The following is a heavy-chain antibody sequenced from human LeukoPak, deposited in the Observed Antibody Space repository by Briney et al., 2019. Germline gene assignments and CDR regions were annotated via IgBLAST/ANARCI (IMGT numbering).Heavy chain of an antibody. CDR1: GFTFSTYA. V-gene: IGHV3-23*01. CDR3: ARPRERHYFDF. Sequence: GGSLRLSCAASGFTFSTYAITWVRQAPGKGLECVSGITSSGGSTYYADSVKGRFTISRDNSKSTLYLQMSSLRAEDTAIYYCARPRERHYFDFWGQGTLVTVSS. J-gene: IGHJ4*02. D-gene: IGHD1-1*01. CDR2: ITSSGGST.